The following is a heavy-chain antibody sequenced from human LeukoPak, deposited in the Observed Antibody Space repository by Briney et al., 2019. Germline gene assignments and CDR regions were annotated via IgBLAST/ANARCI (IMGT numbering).Heavy chain of an antibody. Sequence: GGSLRLSCAASGFTVSSNYMSWVRQAPGKGLEWVSVIYSGGSSYYADSVKGRFTISRDNSKNTLYLQMNSLRAEDTAVYYCARTSYCGGDCSFDYWGQGTLVTVSS. CDR2: IYSGGSS. J-gene: IGHJ4*02. CDR3: ARTSYCGGDCSFDY. V-gene: IGHV3-53*01. CDR1: GFTVSSNY. D-gene: IGHD2-21*02.